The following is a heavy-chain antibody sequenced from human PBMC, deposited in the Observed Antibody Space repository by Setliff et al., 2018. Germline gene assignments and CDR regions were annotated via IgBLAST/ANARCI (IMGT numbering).Heavy chain of an antibody. CDR1: GGSISSGSYY. V-gene: IGHV4-61*02. D-gene: IGHD1-26*01. Sequence: PSETLSLTCAVSGGSISSGSYYWSWIRQPAGKGLEWVGRLHTSGTTFYNPSLKGRVTMSVDTSKSQFSLKLNSVTATDTAVYYCARQPTGTYQWTFDSWGQGTLVTVSS. CDR3: ARQPTGTYQWTFDS. CDR2: LHTSGTT. J-gene: IGHJ4*02.